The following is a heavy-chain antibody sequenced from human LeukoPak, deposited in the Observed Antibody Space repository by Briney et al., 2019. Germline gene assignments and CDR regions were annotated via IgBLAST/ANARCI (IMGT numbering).Heavy chain of an antibody. Sequence: GGSLRLSCAASGFTFSSYAMSWVRQAPGKGLEWVSAISGSGGSTYYADSVKGRFTISRDNSKNTLYLQMNSLRAEDTAVYYCARERGYPYYYYGMDVWGQGTTVTVSS. D-gene: IGHD5-18*01. CDR2: ISGSGGST. V-gene: IGHV3-23*01. CDR3: ARERGYPYYYYGMDV. CDR1: GFTFSSYA. J-gene: IGHJ6*02.